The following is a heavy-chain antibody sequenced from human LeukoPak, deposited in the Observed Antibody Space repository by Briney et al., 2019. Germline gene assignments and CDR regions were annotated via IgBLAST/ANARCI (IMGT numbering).Heavy chain of an antibody. J-gene: IGHJ4*02. V-gene: IGHV3-21*01. CDR1: GFTFSSYS. CDR2: ISSSSYI. Sequence: GGSLRLSCAASGFTFSSYSMNWVRQAPGKGLEWVSSISSSSYIYYADSVKGRFTISRDNSKNTLYLQMNSLRAEDTAVYYCAKKGRGNYYPDYYFDYWGQGTLVTVSS. D-gene: IGHD1-26*01. CDR3: AKKGRGNYYPDYYFDY.